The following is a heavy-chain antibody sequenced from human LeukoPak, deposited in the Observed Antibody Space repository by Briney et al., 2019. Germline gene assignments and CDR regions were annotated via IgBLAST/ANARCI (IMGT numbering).Heavy chain of an antibody. CDR3: AKGGAFGGSGGYYYALDY. CDR2: IIPIFATT. J-gene: IGHJ4*02. D-gene: IGHD3-22*01. V-gene: IGHV1-69*13. Sequence: ASVKVSCKASGGTFSSSGISWVRQAPGQGLDWMGGIIPIFATTNYAQRFQGRVTITADESTSTAYVDLSSLRSEDTAVYYCAKGGAFGGSGGYYYALDYWGQGTLVTVSS. CDR1: GGTFSSSG.